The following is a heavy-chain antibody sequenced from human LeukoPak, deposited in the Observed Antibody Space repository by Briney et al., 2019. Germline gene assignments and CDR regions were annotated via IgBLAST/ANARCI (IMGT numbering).Heavy chain of an antibody. J-gene: IGHJ5*02. CDR2: ISGSGGST. Sequence: GGTLRLSCAASGFTFSSYGMSWVRQAPGKGLEWVSAISGSGGSTYYADSVKGRFTISRDNSKNTLYLQMNSLRAEDTAVYYCAKHNNKQSEYRWFDPWGQGTLVTVSS. CDR3: AKHNNKQSEYRWFDP. D-gene: IGHD2/OR15-2a*01. CDR1: GFTFSSYG. V-gene: IGHV3-23*01.